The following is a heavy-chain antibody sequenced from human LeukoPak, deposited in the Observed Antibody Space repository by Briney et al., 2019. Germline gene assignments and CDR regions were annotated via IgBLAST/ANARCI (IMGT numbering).Heavy chain of an antibody. CDR1: GNSISSGDYY. V-gene: IGHV4-61*02. Sequence: SETLSLTCTVSGNSISSGDYYWSWIRQPAGKGLEWIGRIYTSGSTTYNPSLKSRVTISGDTSENQFFLKVSSVTAADTAVYYCARAYSAYDSFDYWGQGTLVTVSS. D-gene: IGHD5-12*01. J-gene: IGHJ4*02. CDR3: ARAYSAYDSFDY. CDR2: IYTSGST.